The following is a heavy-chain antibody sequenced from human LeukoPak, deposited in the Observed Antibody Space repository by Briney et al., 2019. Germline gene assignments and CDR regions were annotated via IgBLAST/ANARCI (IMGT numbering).Heavy chain of an antibody. V-gene: IGHV3-7*01. J-gene: IGHJ4*02. Sequence: PGGSLRLSCAVSGFTLSDHYMDWVRQAPGKGLEWVANIKPGGSAQYYADSVRGRFTISRDNAKNAVFLQMNSLRAEDTAVYHCARPYGVGWSGLEHWGRGTLVTVSS. D-gene: IGHD6-19*01. CDR1: GFTLSDHY. CDR3: ARPYGVGWSGLEH. CDR2: IKPGGSAQ.